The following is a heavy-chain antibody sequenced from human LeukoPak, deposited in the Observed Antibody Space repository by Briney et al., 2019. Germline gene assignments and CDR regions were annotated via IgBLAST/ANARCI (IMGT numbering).Heavy chain of an antibody. V-gene: IGHV4-34*01. CDR3: ARGRGRAPAATPKLRFDP. D-gene: IGHD2-15*01. Sequence: NPSETLSLTCAVYGGSFSGYYWSWIRQPPGKGLEWIGEINHSGSTNYNPSLKSRVTISVDTSKNQFSLKLSSVTAADTAVYYCARGRGRAPAATPKLRFDPWGQGTLVTVSS. J-gene: IGHJ5*02. CDR2: INHSGST. CDR1: GGSFSGYY.